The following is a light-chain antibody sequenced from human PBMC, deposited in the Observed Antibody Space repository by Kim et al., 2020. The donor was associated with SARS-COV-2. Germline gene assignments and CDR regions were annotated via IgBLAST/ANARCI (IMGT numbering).Light chain of an antibody. V-gene: IGKV4-1*01. CDR1: QSLFSRYTNKQY. CDR2: WAS. Sequence: DIVMTQSPDSLAVSLGERATINCKSSQSLFSRYTNKQYLAWFQHKPGQPPKLIIFWASTRDSGVPDRFSGSGSGTNFTLTITSLQAEDVAVYYCQQYHTGPITFGQGTRLEIK. CDR3: QQYHTGPIT. J-gene: IGKJ5*01.